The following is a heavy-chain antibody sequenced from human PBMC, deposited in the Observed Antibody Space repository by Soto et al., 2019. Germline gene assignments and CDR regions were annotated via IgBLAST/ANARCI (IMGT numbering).Heavy chain of an antibody. D-gene: IGHD4-17*01. CDR2: ISYDGSNK. CDR3: ARLSYGENVGPLWGMDV. J-gene: IGHJ6*02. CDR1: GFTFSSYA. Sequence: QVQLVESGGGVVQPGRSLRLSCAASGFTFSSYAMHWVRQAPGKGLEWVAVISYDGSNKYYADSVKSRFTISRDNSKNTLYLQMNSLRAEDTAVYYCARLSYGENVGPLWGMDVWGQGTTVTVSS. V-gene: IGHV3-30-3*01.